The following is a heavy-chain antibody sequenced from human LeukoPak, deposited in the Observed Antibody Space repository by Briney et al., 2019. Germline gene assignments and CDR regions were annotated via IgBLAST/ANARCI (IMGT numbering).Heavy chain of an antibody. D-gene: IGHD3-22*01. V-gene: IGHV3-7*01. CDR3: ARDWGAYYHFFDY. Sequence: GGSLRLSCEASGFSVSVYWMSWVRQAPGKGLEWVGNIKQDGSERNYVDSVKGRFTISRDNAKKSLYLQMDSLRAEDAAVYYCARDWGAYYHFFDYWGQGTLVTVSS. J-gene: IGHJ4*02. CDR1: GFSVSVYW. CDR2: IKQDGSER.